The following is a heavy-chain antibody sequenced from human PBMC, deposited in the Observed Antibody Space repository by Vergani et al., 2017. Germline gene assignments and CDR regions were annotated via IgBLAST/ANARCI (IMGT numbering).Heavy chain of an antibody. J-gene: IGHJ4*02. CDR1: GFTFSSYA. D-gene: IGHD6-13*01. V-gene: IGHV3-23*01. CDR2: ISGSGGST. Sequence: EVQLLESGGGLVQPGGSLRLYCAASGFTFSSYAMSWVRQAPGKGLEWVSAISGSGGSTYYADSVKGRFTISRDNSKNTLYLQMNSLRAEDTAVYYCAKDQRYSSSCLLDYWGQGTLVTVSS. CDR3: AKDQRYSSSCLLDY.